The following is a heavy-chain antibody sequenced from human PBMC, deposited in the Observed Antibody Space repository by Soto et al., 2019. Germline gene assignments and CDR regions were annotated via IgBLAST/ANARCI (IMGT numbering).Heavy chain of an antibody. CDR2: ITPNFGTA. V-gene: IGHV1-69*13. D-gene: IGHD2-2*02. Sequence: ASVKVSCKVSGYTFSSYGFTWVRQAPGQGLEWMGGITPNFGTANYAQKFQGRVTITADESTSTAYMELSSLRSEDTAVYYCARVRYCSSTSCYKANNWFDPWGQGTLVTVSS. J-gene: IGHJ5*02. CDR3: ARVRYCSSTSCYKANNWFDP. CDR1: GYTFSSYG.